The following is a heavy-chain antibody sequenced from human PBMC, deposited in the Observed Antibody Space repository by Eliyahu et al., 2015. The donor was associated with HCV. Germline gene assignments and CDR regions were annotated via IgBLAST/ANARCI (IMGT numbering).Heavy chain of an antibody. D-gene: IGHD4-17*01. J-gene: IGHJ5*02. CDR3: ARSDADDYGDVYNWFDP. CDR1: GXXFTSXD. CDR2: XNPNSGNT. Sequence: QVQLVXSGAEVKKPGASVXVSCXASGXXFTSXDXNWVRQATGQGLEWMGWXNPNSGNTGYAQKFQGRVTMTRNTSISTAYMELSSLRSEDTAVYYCARSDADDYGDVYNWFDPWGQGTLVTVSS. V-gene: IGHV1-8*01.